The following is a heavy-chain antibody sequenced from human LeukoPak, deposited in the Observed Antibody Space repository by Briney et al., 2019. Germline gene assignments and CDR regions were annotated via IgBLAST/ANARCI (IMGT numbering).Heavy chain of an antibody. CDR1: GGSFSGYY. V-gene: IGHV4-34*01. CDR3: ARGRFDYYMDV. D-gene: IGHD3-10*01. Sequence: SETLSLTFAVYGGSFSGYYWSWIRQPPGKGLEWIGEINHSGSTNYNPSLKSRVTISVDTSKNQFSLKLSSVTAADTAVYYCARGRFDYYMDVWGKGTTVTVSS. CDR2: INHSGST. J-gene: IGHJ6*03.